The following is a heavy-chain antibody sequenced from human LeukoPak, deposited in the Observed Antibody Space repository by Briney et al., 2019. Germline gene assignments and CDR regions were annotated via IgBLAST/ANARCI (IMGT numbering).Heavy chain of an antibody. D-gene: IGHD5-18*01. J-gene: IGHJ3*02. CDR2: IYYSGST. CDR1: GGSISSGGHY. V-gene: IGHV4-31*03. CDR3: ATFGYSYGDDAFDI. Sequence: SETLSLTCTVSGGSISSGGHYWSWIRQHPGKGLEWIGYIYYSGSTYYNPSLKSRVTISVDTSKNQFSLKLSSVTAADTAVYYCATFGYSYGDDAFDIWGQGTMVTVSS.